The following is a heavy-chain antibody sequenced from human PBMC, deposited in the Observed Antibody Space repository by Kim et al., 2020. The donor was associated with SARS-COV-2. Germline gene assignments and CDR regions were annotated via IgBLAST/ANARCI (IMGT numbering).Heavy chain of an antibody. CDR3: ARPLVELERLSAFDI. D-gene: IGHD1-1*01. CDR1: GGSFSTYA. J-gene: IGHJ3*02. Sequence: SVKVSCKISGGSFSTYAMNWVRQAPGQGLEWMGSIIPLLGTRDYAQKFQGRVTISADEYTATSYLEMSNLTSEDTAVYFCARPLVELERLSAFDIWGHGTMVTVSS. CDR2: IIPLLGTR. V-gene: IGHV1-69*13.